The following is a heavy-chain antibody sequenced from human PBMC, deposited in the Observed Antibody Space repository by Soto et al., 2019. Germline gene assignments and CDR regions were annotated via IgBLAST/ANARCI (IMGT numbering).Heavy chain of an antibody. CDR2: MSPNSANT. Sequence: ASVKVSCKASGYTFTSYDINWVRQAKGQGLEWMGWMSPNSANTGYAQKFQGRVTMTRNTSISTAYMELSSLRSEDTAVYYCAREGYSSSSGSRGNWFEPWGQGTMVTVSS. J-gene: IGHJ5*02. D-gene: IGHD6-6*01. CDR1: GYTFTSYD. CDR3: AREGYSSSSGSRGNWFEP. V-gene: IGHV1-8*01.